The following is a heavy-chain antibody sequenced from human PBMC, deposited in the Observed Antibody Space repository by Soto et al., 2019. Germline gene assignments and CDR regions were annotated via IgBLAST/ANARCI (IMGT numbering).Heavy chain of an antibody. CDR3: AKDDLIVVVPAASYV. J-gene: IGHJ6*04. D-gene: IGHD2-2*01. Sequence: GGSLRLSRAASGFTFRSYWMHWVRQAPGKGLVWVPRISGNGSSTSYADSVRGRFTISRDNAKNTLYLQMNSLRAEDTAVYYCAKDDLIVVVPAASYVWGKGTTVTVSS. CDR2: ISGNGSST. CDR1: GFTFRSYW. V-gene: IGHV3-74*01.